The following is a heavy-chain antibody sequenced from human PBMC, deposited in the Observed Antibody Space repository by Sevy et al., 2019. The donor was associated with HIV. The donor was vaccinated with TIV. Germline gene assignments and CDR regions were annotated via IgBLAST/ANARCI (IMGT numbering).Heavy chain of an antibody. CDR3: ARVTGPFGWSDP. CDR1: GGSITNPDYN. J-gene: IGHJ5*02. CDR2: IYYSGNT. V-gene: IGHV4-30-4*01. Sequence: SETLSLTCSVSGGSITNPDYNWSWIRQPPGKGLEWIWYIYYSGNTYYSPSLKSRVLLSIDTSKNQFSLSVNSVTSADTAVYYCARVTGPFGWSDPWGQGTLVTVSS. D-gene: IGHD3-9*01.